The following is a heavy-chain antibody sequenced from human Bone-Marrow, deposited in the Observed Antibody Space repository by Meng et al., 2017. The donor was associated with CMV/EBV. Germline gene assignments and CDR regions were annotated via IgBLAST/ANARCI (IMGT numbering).Heavy chain of an antibody. V-gene: IGHV1-8*03. J-gene: IGHJ5*02. Sequence: ASVKVSCKASGYTFTSYDINWVRQATGQGLEWMGWMNPNSGNTGYAQKFQGRVTITRNTSISTAYMELSSLRSEDTAVYYCARGPHYDFWSGYFGDWFDPWDQGTLVTVSS. CDR2: MNPNSGNT. D-gene: IGHD3-3*01. CDR1: GYTFTSYD. CDR3: ARGPHYDFWSGYFGDWFDP.